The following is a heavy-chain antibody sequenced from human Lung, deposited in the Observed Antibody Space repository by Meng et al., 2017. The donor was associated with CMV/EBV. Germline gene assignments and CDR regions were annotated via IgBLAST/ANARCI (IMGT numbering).Heavy chain of an antibody. Sequence: RPVSGPRLWKPSGTVSLTCAFSVGASSSSHWLSWVRQPPGKGLEWIGEIYHSGSTNYNPSLKSRVTISVDKSKNQFSLKLSSVTAADTAVYYCARVVTALWGYYFDYWGQGTLVTVSS. J-gene: IGHJ4*02. V-gene: IGHV4-4*02. CDR1: VGASSSSHW. D-gene: IGHD2-21*02. CDR2: IYHSGST. CDR3: ARVVTALWGYYFDY.